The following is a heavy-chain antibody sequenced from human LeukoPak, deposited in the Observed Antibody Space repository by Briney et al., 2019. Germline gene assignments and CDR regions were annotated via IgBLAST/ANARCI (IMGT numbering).Heavy chain of an antibody. CDR1: GGSISSYY. CDR2: INHSGST. D-gene: IGHD6-6*01. Sequence: SETLSLTCTVSGGSISSYYWSWVRQPPGKGLEWIGEINHSGSTNYNPSLKSRVTISVDTSKNQFSLKLSSVTAADTAVYYCARGLLSSSYHDAFDIWGQGTMVTVSS. CDR3: ARGLLSSSYHDAFDI. J-gene: IGHJ3*02. V-gene: IGHV4-34*01.